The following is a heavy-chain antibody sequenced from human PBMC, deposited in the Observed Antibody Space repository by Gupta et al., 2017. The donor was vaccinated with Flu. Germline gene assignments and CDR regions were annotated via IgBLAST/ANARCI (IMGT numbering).Heavy chain of an antibody. CDR3: ARVKDRGSDGMDV. V-gene: IGHV1-69-2*01. D-gene: IGHD3-10*01. J-gene: IGHJ6*02. Sequence: VQPAPGKGLAWMGLVDPEDGETKYREKCQGRLTIAADTSLDTVYMELSSLRSEATAVYYCARVKDRGSDGMDVWGQGTPVTVSS. CDR2: VDPEDGET.